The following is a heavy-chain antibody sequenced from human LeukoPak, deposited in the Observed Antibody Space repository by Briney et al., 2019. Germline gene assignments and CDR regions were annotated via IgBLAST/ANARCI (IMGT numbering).Heavy chain of an antibody. CDR1: GYTFIGYY. V-gene: IGHV1-2*02. Sequence: ASVKVSCKASGYTFIGYYMHWVRQAPGQGLEWMGWINPNSGGTNYAQKFQGGVTMTRDTSISTAYMELSRLRSDDTAVYYCARDIVATIEGDDAFDIWGQGTMVTVSS. D-gene: IGHD5-12*01. J-gene: IGHJ3*02. CDR3: ARDIVATIEGDDAFDI. CDR2: INPNSGGT.